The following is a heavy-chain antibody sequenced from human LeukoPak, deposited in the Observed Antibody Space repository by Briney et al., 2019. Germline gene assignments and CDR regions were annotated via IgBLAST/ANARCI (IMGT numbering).Heavy chain of an antibody. Sequence: GGSLRLSCAASGFTFRSYDMHWVRQAPGKGLEWVAVVWYDESKKYYVDSVKGRFTISRDNSKNTLYLQMNSLRVEDTALYYCAREDSSGAFDIWGQGTMVTVSS. CDR3: AREDSSGAFDI. CDR2: VWYDESKK. V-gene: IGHV3-33*01. J-gene: IGHJ3*02. CDR1: GFTFRSYD. D-gene: IGHD3-22*01.